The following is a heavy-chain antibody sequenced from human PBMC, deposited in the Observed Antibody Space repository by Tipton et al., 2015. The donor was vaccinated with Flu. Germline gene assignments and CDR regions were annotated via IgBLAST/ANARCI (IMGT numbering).Heavy chain of an antibody. J-gene: IGHJ5*01. V-gene: IGHV4-4*09. CDR2: IYNSEYT. CDR1: GGSISSFY. D-gene: IGHD4-11*01. Sequence: TLSLTCTVSGGSISSFYWNWIRQPPGKGLEWIGYIYNSEYTKYNPSLKSRVTMSVDSSKNQFSLRLTSVTAADTAVYFCARRDYSNYVSEPKNWFDSWGQGALVTVSS. CDR3: ARRDYSNYVSEPKNWFDS.